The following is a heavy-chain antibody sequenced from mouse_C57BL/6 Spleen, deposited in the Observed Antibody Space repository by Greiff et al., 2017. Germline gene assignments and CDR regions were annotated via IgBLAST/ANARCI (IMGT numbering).Heavy chain of an antibody. Sequence: VQLQQPGAELVMPGASVKLSCKASGYTFTSYWMHWVKQRPGQGLEWIGEIDPSDSYTNYNQQFKGKSTLTVDKSSSTAYMQLSSLTSEDSAVYYCAIDLGRGYFDYWGQGTTLTVSS. CDR2: IDPSDSYT. J-gene: IGHJ2*01. V-gene: IGHV1-69*01. CDR3: AIDLGRGYFDY. CDR1: GYTFTSYW. D-gene: IGHD4-1*01.